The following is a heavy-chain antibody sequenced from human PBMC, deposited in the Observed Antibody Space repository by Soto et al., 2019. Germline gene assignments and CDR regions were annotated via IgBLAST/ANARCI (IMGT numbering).Heavy chain of an antibody. CDR3: ARLDCNDPVRWFDT. J-gene: IGHJ5*02. CDR2: IYYSGST. V-gene: IGHV4-30-4*01. CDR1: GGSISSGDYY. Sequence: SETLSLTCTVSGGSISSGDYYWSWIRQPPGKGLEWIGYIYYSGSTYYNPSLKSRVTISVDTSKNQFSLKLSSVTAADTAVYYCARLDCNDPVRWFDTWGQETLVTVSA. D-gene: IGHD1-1*01.